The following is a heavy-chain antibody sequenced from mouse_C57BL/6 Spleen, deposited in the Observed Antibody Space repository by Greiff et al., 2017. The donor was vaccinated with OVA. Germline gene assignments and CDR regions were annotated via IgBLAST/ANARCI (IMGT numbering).Heavy chain of an antibody. V-gene: IGHV2-2*01. CDR2: IWSGGST. J-gene: IGHJ3*01. D-gene: IGHD2-1*01. Sequence: VQLQESGPGLVQPSQRLSIPCTVSGFSLTSYGVHWVRQSPGKGLEWLGVIWSGGSTDYNAAFISRLSISKYKSKSQVFFKMNSLQADDTAIYYCARSYGNYVAWFAYWGQGTLVTVSA. CDR1: GFSLTSYG. CDR3: ARSYGNYVAWFAY.